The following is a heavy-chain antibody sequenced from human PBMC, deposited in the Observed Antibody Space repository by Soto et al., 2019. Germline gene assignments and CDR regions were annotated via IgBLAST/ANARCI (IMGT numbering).Heavy chain of an antibody. Sequence: SETLSLTCTVSGGSISSYYWSWIRQPPGKGLEWIGYIYYSGSTNYNPSLKSRVTISVDTSKNQFSLKLSSVTAADTAVYYCAREDVVVGPAAIRRNYYYGMDVWGPGTTVTVSS. J-gene: IGHJ6*02. D-gene: IGHD2-2*02. CDR2: IYYSGST. CDR1: GGSISSYY. CDR3: AREDVVVGPAAIRRNYYYGMDV. V-gene: IGHV4-59*01.